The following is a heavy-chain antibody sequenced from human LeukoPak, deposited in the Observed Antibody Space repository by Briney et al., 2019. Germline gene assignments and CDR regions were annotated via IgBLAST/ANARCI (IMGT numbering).Heavy chain of an antibody. CDR2: IYYSGST. CDR3: AGNYDFWSGYYKLDY. D-gene: IGHD3-3*01. J-gene: IGHJ4*02. Sequence: SETLSLTCTVSGGSISSYYWSWIRQPPGKGLEWIGYIYYSGSTNYNPPLKSRVTISVDTSKNQFSLKLSSVTAADTAVYYCAGNYDFWSGYYKLDYWGQGTLVTVSS. CDR1: GGSISSYY. V-gene: IGHV4-59*08.